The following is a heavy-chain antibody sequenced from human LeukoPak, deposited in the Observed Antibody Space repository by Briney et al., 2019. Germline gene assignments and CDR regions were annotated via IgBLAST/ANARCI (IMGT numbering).Heavy chain of an antibody. CDR2: TNGGNGDT. J-gene: IGHJ6*04. CDR3: ARTPGPMVRGLKFYYYGMDV. V-gene: IGHV1-3*01. D-gene: IGHD3-10*01. Sequence: ASVKVSCKTSGYTFSMYAIHWVRQAPGQRLEWMGWTNGGNGDTKYSQRFQGRVTITRDTAATTAHMDLSSLRSDDTAVYYCARTPGPMVRGLKFYYYGMDVWGKGTTVTVSS. CDR1: GYTFSMYA.